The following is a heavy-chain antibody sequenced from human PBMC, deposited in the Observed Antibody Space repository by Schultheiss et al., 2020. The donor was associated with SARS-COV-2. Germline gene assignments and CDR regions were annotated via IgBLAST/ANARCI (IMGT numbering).Heavy chain of an antibody. D-gene: IGHD2-8*01. CDR3: ARDGGTNGVRY. CDR1: GGSVSSGSYY. Sequence: SETLSLTCTVSGGSVSSGSYYWSWIRQPPGKGLEWIGYIYNSGSTNYNPSLKSRVTISVDTSKNQFSLKLSSVTAADTAVYYCARDGGTNGVRYWGQGTLVTVSS. J-gene: IGHJ4*02. V-gene: IGHV4-61*01. CDR2: IYNSGST.